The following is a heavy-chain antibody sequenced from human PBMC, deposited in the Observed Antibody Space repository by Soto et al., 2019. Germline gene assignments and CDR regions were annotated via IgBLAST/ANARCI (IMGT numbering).Heavy chain of an antibody. J-gene: IGHJ4*02. D-gene: IGHD6-13*01. CDR2: IKQDGSEK. CDR1: GFTFSSYW. V-gene: IGHV3-7*03. Sequence: GGSLRLSCAASGFTFSSYWMSWVRQAPGKGLEWVANIKQDGSEKYYVDSVKGRFTISRDNAKNSLYLQMNSLRAEDTAVYYCARGGYSSSWYLGYWGQGTLVTVSS. CDR3: ARGGYSSSWYLGY.